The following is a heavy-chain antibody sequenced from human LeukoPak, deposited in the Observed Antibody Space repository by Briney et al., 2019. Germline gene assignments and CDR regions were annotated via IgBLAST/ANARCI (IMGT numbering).Heavy chain of an antibody. CDR3: ARLDTPYDSSGVFDY. Sequence: GESLKISCKGSGYSFTSYWIGWVRQMPGKGLGWMGIIYPGDSDTRYSPSFQGQVTISADKSISTAYLQWSSLKASDTAMYYCARLDTPYDSSGVFDYWGQGTLVTVSS. J-gene: IGHJ4*02. V-gene: IGHV5-51*01. CDR2: IYPGDSDT. D-gene: IGHD3-22*01. CDR1: GYSFTSYW.